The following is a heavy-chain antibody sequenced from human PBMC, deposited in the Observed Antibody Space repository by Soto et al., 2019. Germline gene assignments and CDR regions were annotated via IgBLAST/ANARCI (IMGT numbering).Heavy chain of an antibody. CDR3: ARDPGYCTNGVCPIFDF. V-gene: IGHV4-59*01. J-gene: IGHJ4*02. Sequence: QVQLQESGPGLVKASETLSLTCTVSGDSIKNYFWSWVRQPPGKGLEWIGHFCHSGTTNYSPALKSRVTISIDQSKNQFSLRLNSVTAADTAVYFCARDPGYCTNGVCPIFDFWGQGIPVTVSS. D-gene: IGHD2-8*01. CDR2: FCHSGTT. CDR1: GDSIKNYF.